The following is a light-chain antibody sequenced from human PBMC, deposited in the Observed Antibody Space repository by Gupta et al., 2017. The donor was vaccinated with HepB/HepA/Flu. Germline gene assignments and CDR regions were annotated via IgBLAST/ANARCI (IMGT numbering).Light chain of an antibody. CDR2: AAS. J-gene: IGKJ1*01. Sequence: DIQMTQSPSSLYASVGDRVTITCRASQSISSYLNWYQQKPGKAPSLLIYAASSLSSGVPSRFSGSGSGRDFTLTISSLQPEDFATYYCHQSYSTLWTFGQGTKVEIK. CDR3: HQSYSTLWT. CDR1: QSISSY. V-gene: IGKV1-39*01.